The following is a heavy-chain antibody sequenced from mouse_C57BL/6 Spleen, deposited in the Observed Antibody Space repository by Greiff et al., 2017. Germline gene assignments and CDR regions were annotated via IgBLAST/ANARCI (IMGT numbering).Heavy chain of an antibody. CDR3: TGYYGSSLGFDY. V-gene: IGHV1-19*01. J-gene: IGHJ2*01. Sequence: EVQLQQSGPVLVKPGASVKLSCTASGYTFTDYYMNWVKQSHGKSLEWIGVINPYNGGTSYNQKFQGKATLSVDKSSSTAYMELNSFTSGASAVYDCTGYYGSSLGFDYWGPSTTLTVSS. CDR2: INPYNGGT. D-gene: IGHD1-1*01. CDR1: GYTFTDYY.